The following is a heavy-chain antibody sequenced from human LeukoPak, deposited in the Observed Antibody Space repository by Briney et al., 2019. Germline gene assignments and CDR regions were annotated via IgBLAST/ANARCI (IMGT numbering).Heavy chain of an antibody. Sequence: SVKVSCKASGGTFSSYAISWVRQAPGQGLEWMGRIIPILGIANYAQKFQGRVTITADKSTSTAYMELSSLRSEDTAVYYCARDHEHYGSGTQGWFDPWGQGTLVTVSS. D-gene: IGHD3-10*01. CDR3: ARDHEHYGSGTQGWFDP. CDR2: IIPILGIA. CDR1: GGTFSSYA. J-gene: IGHJ5*02. V-gene: IGHV1-69*04.